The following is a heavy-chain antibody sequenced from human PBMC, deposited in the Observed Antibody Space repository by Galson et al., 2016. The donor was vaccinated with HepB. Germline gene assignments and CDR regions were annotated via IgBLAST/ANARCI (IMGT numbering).Heavy chain of an antibody. Sequence: SLRLSCAGSGFIFSTYAMNWVRQAPGKGLEWVSSIRGSGGGIDYADSVRGRSTISRDNSNNIVYPQMNSLRAEDTAVYFCAKNKATARVWGHYYYYMDVWGKGTTVTVSS. CDR3: AKNKATARVWGHYYYYMDV. J-gene: IGHJ6*03. CDR1: GFIFSTYA. CDR2: IRGSGGGI. V-gene: IGHV3-23*01. D-gene: IGHD3-16*01.